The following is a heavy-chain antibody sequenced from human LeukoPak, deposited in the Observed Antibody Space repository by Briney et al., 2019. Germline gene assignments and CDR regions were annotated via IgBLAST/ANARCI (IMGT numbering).Heavy chain of an antibody. CDR3: AKDPRGYSYGYRD. D-gene: IGHD5-18*01. Sequence: GGSLRLSCTVSGFTVSSNSMSWVRQAPGKGLEWVSFSDSVKGRFTISRDNSKNTLYLQMNSLRAEDTAVYYCAKDPRGYSYGYRDWGQGTLVTVSS. V-gene: IGHV3-53*01. J-gene: IGHJ4*02. CDR1: GFTVSSNS.